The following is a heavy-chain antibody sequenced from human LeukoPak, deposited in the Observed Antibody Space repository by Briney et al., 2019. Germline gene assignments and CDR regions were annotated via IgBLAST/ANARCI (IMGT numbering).Heavy chain of an antibody. CDR1: GGSISSYY. Sequence: SETLSLTCTVSGGSISSYYWSWIRQPPGKGLEWIGYIYYSGSTNYNPSLKSRVTISVDTSKNQFSLKLSSVTAADTAVYYCARDFLNSSGRPSWFDPWGQGTLVTVSS. J-gene: IGHJ5*02. CDR2: IYYSGST. D-gene: IGHD6-19*01. CDR3: ARDFLNSSGRPSWFDP. V-gene: IGHV4-59*01.